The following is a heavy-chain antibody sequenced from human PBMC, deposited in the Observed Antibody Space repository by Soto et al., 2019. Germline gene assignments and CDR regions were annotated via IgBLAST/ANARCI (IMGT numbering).Heavy chain of an antibody. CDR1: GYTFTSYG. CDR2: ISAYNGNT. V-gene: IGHV1-18*01. D-gene: IGHD2-15*01. Sequence: ASVKVSCKASGYTFTSYGISWVRQAPGQGLEWMGWISAYNGNTNYAQKLQGRVTMTTDTSTSTAYMELRSLRSDDTAVYYCARDFPIPYCSGGSCYPYNLFDPWGQGTLVTVSS. J-gene: IGHJ5*02. CDR3: ARDFPIPYCSGGSCYPYNLFDP.